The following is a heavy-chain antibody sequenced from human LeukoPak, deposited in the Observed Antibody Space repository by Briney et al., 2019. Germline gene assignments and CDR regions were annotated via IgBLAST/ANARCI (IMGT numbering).Heavy chain of an antibody. V-gene: IGHV3-7*01. J-gene: IGHJ4*02. CDR2: IKQDGNEK. Sequence: PGGSLRISCAASGFTFSTFWMSWVRQAPGKGLEWVANIKQDGNEKHYVDSVKGRFTISRDNAKNSLYLQMNSLRAEDTAVYYCARDPPSFDWGQGTLVTVSS. CDR1: GFTFSTFW. D-gene: IGHD3-16*01. CDR3: ARDPPSFD.